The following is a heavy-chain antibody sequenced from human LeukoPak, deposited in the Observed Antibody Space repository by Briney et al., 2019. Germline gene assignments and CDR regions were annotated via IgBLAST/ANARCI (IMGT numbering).Heavy chain of an antibody. CDR2: ISDTGGST. V-gene: IGHV3-23*01. CDR1: GFTFSNYA. Sequence: GGSLRLSCAASGFTFSNYAMTWVRQAPGKGLEGVSVISDTGGSTYYADSVKGRFTISRDNSKNTLHLQMNSLRAEDTAVYYCAKDWSLHYDFWSGIIWGQGTMVAVSS. J-gene: IGHJ3*02. D-gene: IGHD3-3*01. CDR3: AKDWSLHYDFWSGII.